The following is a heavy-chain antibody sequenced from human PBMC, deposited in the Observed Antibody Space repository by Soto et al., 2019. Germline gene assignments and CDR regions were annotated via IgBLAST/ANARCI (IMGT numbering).Heavy chain of an antibody. CDR1: GDSINHYY. CDR3: ARRRCLGGSCYGGNWLDP. Sequence: QVQLQESGPGLVKPSETLSLTCTVSGDSINHYYWNWVRQAPGKGLEWIGYVPYTGSTNYNPSLKSRVTISMDTSKNQFSLRLTSVTAADTAQYYGARRRCLGGSCYGGNWLDPWGQGILVTVSS. D-gene: IGHD2-15*01. CDR2: VPYTGST. V-gene: IGHV4-59*08. J-gene: IGHJ5*02.